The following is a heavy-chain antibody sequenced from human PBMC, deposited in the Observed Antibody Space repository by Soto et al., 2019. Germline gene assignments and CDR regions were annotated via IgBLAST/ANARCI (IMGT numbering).Heavy chain of an antibody. CDR2: IYYSGST. CDR3: ARSPDCSGGSCYWKPLYYFDY. D-gene: IGHD2-15*01. CDR1: GGSISSGGYY. J-gene: IGHJ4*02. V-gene: IGHV4-31*03. Sequence: QVQLQESGPGLVKPSQTLSLTCTVSGGSISSGGYYWSWIRQHPGKGLEWIGYIYYSGSTYYNPSLKSRVTISVDTSKNQFSLKLSSVTAADTAVYYCARSPDCSGGSCYWKPLYYFDYWGQGTLVTVSS.